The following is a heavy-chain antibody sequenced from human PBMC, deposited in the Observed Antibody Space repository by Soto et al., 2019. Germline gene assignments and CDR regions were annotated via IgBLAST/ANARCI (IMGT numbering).Heavy chain of an antibody. V-gene: IGHV3-48*02. CDR2: ISSSSSTI. J-gene: IGHJ3*02. D-gene: IGHD3-22*01. Sequence: GGSLRLSCAASGFTFSSYSMNWVRQAPGKGLEKVSYISSSSSTIYYADSVKGRFTISRDNAKNSLYLQMNSLRDEDTAVYYCARADTDYYDSSGYYYSAFDIWGQGTMVTVSS. CDR1: GFTFSSYS. CDR3: ARADTDYYDSSGYYYSAFDI.